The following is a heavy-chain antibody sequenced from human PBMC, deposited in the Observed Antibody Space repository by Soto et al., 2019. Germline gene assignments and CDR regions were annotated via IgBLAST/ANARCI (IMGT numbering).Heavy chain of an antibody. CDR2: IYDRGST. CDR1: GASITSGDYN. D-gene: IGHD7-27*01. J-gene: IGHJ4*02. V-gene: IGHV4-30-4*01. Sequence: QVLLQESGPGLVKPSQTLSLTCTVSGASITSGDYNWSWIRQSPGKGLEGIGHIYDRGSTYNNPYLQSRVTISVDTSKNQFSLNLSSVTAADTAVYYCARGPSGDKVDYWGQGTLVTVSS. CDR3: ARGPSGDKVDY.